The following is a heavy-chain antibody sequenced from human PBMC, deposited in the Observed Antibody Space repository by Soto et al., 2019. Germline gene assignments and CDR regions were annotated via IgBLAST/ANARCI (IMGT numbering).Heavy chain of an antibody. CDR1: GSTFEDLA. Sequence: FLRLSFAAPGSTFEDLAKNGVGQAPGKGPEWVSRISWNGGRIDYADSVKGRFTISRDNAKNALYLQMNSLRPEDTALYYCAKIGSNYLYYFAYWGQGTLVTVS. CDR2: ISWNGGRI. J-gene: IGHJ4*02. D-gene: IGHD4-4*01. CDR3: AKIGSNYLYYFAY. V-gene: IGHV3-9*01.